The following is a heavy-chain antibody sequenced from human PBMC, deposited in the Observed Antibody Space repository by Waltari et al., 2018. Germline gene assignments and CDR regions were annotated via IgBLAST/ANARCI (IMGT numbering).Heavy chain of an antibody. CDR2: VHRSGRT. D-gene: IGHD2-15*01. CDR3: ARDRGRGIYLDS. Sequence: QLQMQESGPGLVKPSGTLSLTCAVSGDSMSSTDWWSWVRQPPGQGLGWIGQVHRSGRTNYNPPLAGRVTISIDTSINHFALKVTSATAADTAVYYCARDRGRGIYLDSWGQGTLVTVSP. V-gene: IGHV4-4*02. J-gene: IGHJ4*02. CDR1: GDSMSSTDW.